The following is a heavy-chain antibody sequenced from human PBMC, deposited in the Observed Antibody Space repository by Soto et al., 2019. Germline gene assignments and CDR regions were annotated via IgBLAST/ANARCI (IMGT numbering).Heavy chain of an antibody. CDR3: TRWLGYSAGSDV. CDR1: GYSFTNDD. J-gene: IGHJ6*02. CDR2: MSPKTGNT. D-gene: IGHD5-18*01. V-gene: IGHV1-8*02. Sequence: QVQLVQSGAEVKRPGASVTVSCKASGYSFTNDDISWVRRATGQGLEWMGWMSPKTGNTGFAQKFQGRVTMTRNTSITTAYMELTSLTSDDTAVYYCTRWLGYSAGSDVWGQGTTVTVSS.